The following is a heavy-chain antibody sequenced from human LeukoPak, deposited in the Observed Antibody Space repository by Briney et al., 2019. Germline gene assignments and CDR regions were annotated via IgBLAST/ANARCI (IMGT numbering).Heavy chain of an antibody. CDR2: IRYDGSNK. D-gene: IGHD3-22*01. V-gene: IGHV3-30*02. Sequence: PGGSLRLSCSASGFTFSSYGMHWVRQAPGKGLEWVAFIRYDGSNKYYADSVKGRFTISRDNSKNTLYLQMNSLRAEDTAVYYCAAGSASITMIVLVITSEYFQHWGQGNLVTFSS. CDR1: GFTFSSYG. J-gene: IGHJ1*01. CDR3: AAGSASITMIVLVITSEYFQH.